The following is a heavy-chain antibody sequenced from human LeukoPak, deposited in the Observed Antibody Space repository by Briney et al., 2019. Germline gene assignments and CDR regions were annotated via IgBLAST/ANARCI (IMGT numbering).Heavy chain of an antibody. CDR1: GGSISSYY. Sequence: SETLSLTCTVSGGSISSYYWSWIRQPAGKGLEWIGRIYTSGSTNYNPSLKSRVTMSVDTSKNQFSLKLSSVTAADTAVYYCARLPTSKYYDILTGYYNPTGYYFDYWGQGTLVTVSS. CDR2: IYTSGST. D-gene: IGHD3-9*01. J-gene: IGHJ4*02. CDR3: ARLPTSKYYDILTGYYNPTGYYFDY. V-gene: IGHV4-4*07.